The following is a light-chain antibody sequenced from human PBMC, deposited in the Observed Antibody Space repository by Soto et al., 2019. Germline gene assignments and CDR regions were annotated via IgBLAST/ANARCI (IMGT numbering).Light chain of an antibody. Sequence: QSALTQPASVSGSPGQSITISCTGTSSDVGGYNYVSWYQHHPGKAPKLLIYEVSNRPSGVSNRFSASKSGNTASLTISGLQAEDDADYYCTSYTSSGTYVFGTGTKLTVL. CDR3: TSYTSSGTYV. CDR1: SSDVGGYNY. J-gene: IGLJ1*01. V-gene: IGLV2-14*01. CDR2: EVS.